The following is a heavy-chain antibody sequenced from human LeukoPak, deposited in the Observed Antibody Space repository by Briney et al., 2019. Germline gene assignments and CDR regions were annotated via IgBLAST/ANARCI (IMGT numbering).Heavy chain of an antibody. V-gene: IGHV3-30*18. CDR1: GFTFSSYG. CDR2: ISYDGSNK. J-gene: IGHJ4*02. CDR3: AKDRFRYYYGSGSYGDY. Sequence: GGSLRLSCAASGFTFSSYGMHWVRQAPGKGLEWVAVISYDGSNKYYADSVKGRFTISRDSSKNTLYLQMNSLRAEDTAVYYCAKDRFRYYYGSGSYGDYWGQGTLVTVSS. D-gene: IGHD3-10*01.